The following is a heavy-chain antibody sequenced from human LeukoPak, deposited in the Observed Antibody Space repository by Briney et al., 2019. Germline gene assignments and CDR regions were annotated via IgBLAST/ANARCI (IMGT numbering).Heavy chain of an antibody. Sequence: SETPSLTCSVSGASISSGNNYWGWIRQPPGKTLEWIGSIYSSGSTYHNPSLKSRVIIIIDTPKNHFSLTLCSVTAADTAVYYCARSDGYGLVGIWGQGTMVTVSS. D-gene: IGHD3-22*01. CDR1: GASISSGNNY. CDR3: ARSDGYGLVGI. J-gene: IGHJ3*02. V-gene: IGHV4-39*07. CDR2: IYSSGST.